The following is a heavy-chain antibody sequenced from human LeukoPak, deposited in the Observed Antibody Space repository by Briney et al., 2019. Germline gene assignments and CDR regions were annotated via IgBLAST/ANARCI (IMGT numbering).Heavy chain of an antibody. CDR1: GGSFSGYY. CDR3: ARAILYSNYLRPRDSPIDY. CDR2: INHSGST. Sequence: ASETLSLTCAVYGGSFSGYYWSWIRQPPGKGLEWIGEINHSGSTNYNPSLKSRVTISVDTSKNQFSLKLSSVTAADTAVHYCARAILYSNYLRPRDSPIDYWGQGTLVTVSS. D-gene: IGHD4-11*01. J-gene: IGHJ4*02. V-gene: IGHV4-34*01.